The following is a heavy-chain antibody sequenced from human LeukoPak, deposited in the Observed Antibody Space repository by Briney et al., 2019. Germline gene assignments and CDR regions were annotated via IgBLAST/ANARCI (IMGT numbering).Heavy chain of an antibody. J-gene: IGHJ4*02. D-gene: IGHD2-2*01. CDR3: ARGYCSSTSCYDFDY. CDR1: GYSISSGYY. CDR2: IYHSGST. V-gene: IGHV4-38-2*01. Sequence: SETLSLTCAVSGYSISSGYYWGWIRQPPGKGLEWNGSIYHSGSTYYNPSLKSRVTISVDTSKNQFSLKLSSVTAADTAVYYCARGYCSSTSCYDFDYWGQGTLVTVSS.